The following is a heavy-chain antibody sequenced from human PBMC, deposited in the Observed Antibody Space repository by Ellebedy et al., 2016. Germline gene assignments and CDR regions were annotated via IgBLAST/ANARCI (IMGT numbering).Heavy chain of an antibody. CDR2: VYHSGPT. Sequence: ESLKISCRVSGYSISSGHYWGWIRQSPGQGLEWIGNVYHSGPTYVNPSLKGRVTIFVDTSKNEFSLKVTSMAAADTAVYFCARAPYGKPFDFWGQGALVSVSS. V-gene: IGHV4-38-2*01. D-gene: IGHD1-1*01. J-gene: IGHJ5*01. CDR3: ARAPYGKPFDF. CDR1: GYSISSGHY.